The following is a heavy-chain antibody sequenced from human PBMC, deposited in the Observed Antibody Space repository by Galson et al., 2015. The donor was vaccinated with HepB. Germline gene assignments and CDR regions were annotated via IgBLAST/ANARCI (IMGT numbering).Heavy chain of an antibody. CDR2: IYYSGST. Sequence: ETLSLTCTVSGGSISSYYWSWIRQPPGKGLEWIGYIYYSGSTNYNPSLKSRVTISVDTSKNQFSLKLSSVTAADTAVYYCAKGRGYYYGMDVWGQGTTVTVSS. CDR1: GGSISSYY. J-gene: IGHJ6*02. V-gene: IGHV4-59*01. CDR3: AKGRGYYYGMDV.